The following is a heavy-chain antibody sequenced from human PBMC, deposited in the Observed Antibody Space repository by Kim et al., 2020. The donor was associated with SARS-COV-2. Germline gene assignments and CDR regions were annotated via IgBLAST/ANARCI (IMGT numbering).Heavy chain of an antibody. Sequence: GGSLRLSCAASGFTFSSYWMSWVRQAPGKGLEWVANIKQDGSEKYYVDSVKGRFTISRDNAKNSLYLQMNSLRAEDTAVYYCAKSGYCSSTSCYLDFQHWGQGTLVTVSS. J-gene: IGHJ1*01. CDR2: IKQDGSEK. CDR1: GFTFSSYW. D-gene: IGHD2-2*01. CDR3: AKSGYCSSTSCYLDFQH. V-gene: IGHV3-7*01.